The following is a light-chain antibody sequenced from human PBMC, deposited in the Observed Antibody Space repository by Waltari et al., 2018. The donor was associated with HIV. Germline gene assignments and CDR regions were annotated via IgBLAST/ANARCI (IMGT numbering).Light chain of an antibody. CDR3: SSYTSSSPWV. Sequence: QSALTQPASVSGSPGQPITISCTGTSSDVGGYNYVSWYQQHPGKAPKLMIYDVSNRPSGVSNRFSGSKSGNTAALTISGLQAEDEADYYCSSYTSSSPWVFGGGTKLTVL. CDR1: SSDVGGYNY. J-gene: IGLJ3*02. V-gene: IGLV2-14*03. CDR2: DVS.